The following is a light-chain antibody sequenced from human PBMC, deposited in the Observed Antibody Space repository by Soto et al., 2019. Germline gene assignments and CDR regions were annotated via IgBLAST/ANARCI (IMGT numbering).Light chain of an antibody. CDR3: QQRSNWPIT. CDR2: GAS. Sequence: EIVLTQSPGTLSVSPGARVPLSCRASQSVNDNLAWYQQKPGQAPRLLIYGASSRATGIPDRFSGSGSGTDFTLTISSLEPEDFAVYYCQQRSNWPITFGQGTRLEIK. V-gene: IGKV3-11*01. CDR1: QSVNDN. J-gene: IGKJ5*01.